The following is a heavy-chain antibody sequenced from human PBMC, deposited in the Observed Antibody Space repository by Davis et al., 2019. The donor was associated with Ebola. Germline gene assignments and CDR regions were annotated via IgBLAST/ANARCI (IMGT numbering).Heavy chain of an antibody. CDR3: ARVHVVPAAKAYYYYYGMDV. CDR1: GGSFSDYY. V-gene: IGHV4-34*01. J-gene: IGHJ6*02. D-gene: IGHD2-2*01. Sequence: SETLSLTCAVYGGSFSDYYWSWIRQPPGKGLEWIGEINHSGSTNYNPSLKSRVTISVDTSKNQFSLKLSSVTAADTAVYYCARVHVVPAAKAYYYYYGMDVWGQGTTVTVSS. CDR2: INHSGST.